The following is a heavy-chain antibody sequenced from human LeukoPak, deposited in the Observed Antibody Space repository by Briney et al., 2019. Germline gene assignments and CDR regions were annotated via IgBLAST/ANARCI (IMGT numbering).Heavy chain of an antibody. V-gene: IGHV3-23*01. Sequence: GGSLRLSCAASGFTFSSYGMSWVRQAPGKGLEWVSAISGSGGSTYYADSVKGRFTISGDNSKNTLYLQMNSLRAEDTAVYYCAKDCEVRYPPDAFDIWGQGTMVTVSS. CDR3: AKDCEVRYPPDAFDI. CDR2: ISGSGGST. D-gene: IGHD3-9*01. J-gene: IGHJ3*02. CDR1: GFTFSSYG.